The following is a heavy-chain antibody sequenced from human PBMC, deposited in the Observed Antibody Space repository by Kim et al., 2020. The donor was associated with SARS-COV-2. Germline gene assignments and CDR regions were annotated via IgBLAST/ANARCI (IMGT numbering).Heavy chain of an antibody. J-gene: IGHJ6*02. CDR1: GFSLSTSGVG. V-gene: IGHV2-5*02. D-gene: IGHD3-3*01. Sequence: SGPTLVNPTQTLTLTCTFSGFSLSTSGVGVGWIRQPPGKALEWLALLYWDDDKRYSPSLKSRLTITKDTSKNQVVLTMTNMDPVDTATYYCAHSVILSTIFGVVKTYGMDVWGQGTTVTVSS. CDR2: LYWDDDK. CDR3: AHSVILSTIFGVVKTYGMDV.